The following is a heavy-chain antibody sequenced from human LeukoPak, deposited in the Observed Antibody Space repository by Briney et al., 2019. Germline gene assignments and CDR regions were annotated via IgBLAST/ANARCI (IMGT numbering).Heavy chain of an antibody. D-gene: IGHD3-16*02. J-gene: IGHJ4*02. CDR3: ARDAAFGGVIFN. CDR2: INPNSGGT. CDR1: GYTFTGYY. V-gene: IGHV1-2*02. Sequence: ASVKVSCKASGYTFTGYYMHWVRQAPGQGLEWMGWINPNSGGTNYAQKFQGRVTMTRDTSISTAYMELSRLRSDDTAVYYCARDAAFGGVIFNWGQGVLVTVSS.